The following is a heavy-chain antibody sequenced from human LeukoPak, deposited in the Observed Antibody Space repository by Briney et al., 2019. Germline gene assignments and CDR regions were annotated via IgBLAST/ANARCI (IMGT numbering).Heavy chain of an antibody. V-gene: IGHV4-30-4*08. Sequence: SQTLSLTCTVSGGSISSGDYYWSWIRQPPGKGLEWIGYIYYSGSTYYNPSLKSRVTISVDTSKNQFSLKLSSVTAADTAVYYCARVGYSYGLKFDYWGQGTLVTVSS. D-gene: IGHD5-18*01. CDR3: ARVGYSYGLKFDY. CDR2: IYYSGST. CDR1: GGSISSGDYY. J-gene: IGHJ4*02.